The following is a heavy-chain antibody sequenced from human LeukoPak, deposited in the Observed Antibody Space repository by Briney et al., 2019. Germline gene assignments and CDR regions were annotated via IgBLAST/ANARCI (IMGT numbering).Heavy chain of an antibody. CDR1: GGSISSYY. J-gene: IGHJ4*02. V-gene: IGHV4-4*07. CDR2: IYTSGST. D-gene: IGHD6-6*01. Sequence: ETLSLTCTVSGGSISSYYWSWIRQPAGKGLEWIGRIYTSGSTNYNPSLKSRVTMSVDTSKNQFSLKLSSVTAADTAVYYCAREGEGEYSSSSGVDYWGQGTLVTVSS. CDR3: AREGEGEYSSSSGVDY.